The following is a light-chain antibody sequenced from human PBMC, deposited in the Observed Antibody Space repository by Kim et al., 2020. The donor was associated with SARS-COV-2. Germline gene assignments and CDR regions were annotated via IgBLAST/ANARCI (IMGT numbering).Light chain of an antibody. CDR1: QSVGSN. Sequence: ETVMTQSPDTLSVSPGERVTVSCRASQSVGSNLAWYQHKSGQAPRLLIYGSSTVAAGVPARFSGSGSGTEFALTISSLQSEDFAVYYCQQYNNWPRTFGQGTKVDIK. CDR3: QQYNNWPRT. CDR2: GSS. V-gene: IGKV3D-15*01. J-gene: IGKJ2*01.